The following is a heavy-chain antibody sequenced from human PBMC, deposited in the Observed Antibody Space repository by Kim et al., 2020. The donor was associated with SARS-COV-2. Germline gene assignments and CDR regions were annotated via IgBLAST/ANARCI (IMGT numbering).Heavy chain of an antibody. CDR2: INPNSGGT. CDR3: ASEHTVNYYYYGMDV. D-gene: IGHD4-4*01. Sequence: ASVKVSCKASGYTFTGYYMHWVRQAPGQGLEWMGWINPNSGGTNYAQKFQGRVTMTRDTSISTAYMELSRLRSDDTAVYYCASEHTVNYYYYGMDVWGQGTTVTVSS. V-gene: IGHV1-2*02. CDR1: GYTFTGYY. J-gene: IGHJ6*02.